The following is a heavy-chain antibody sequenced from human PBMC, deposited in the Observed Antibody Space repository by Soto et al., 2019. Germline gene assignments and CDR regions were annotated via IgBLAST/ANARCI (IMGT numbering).Heavy chain of an antibody. D-gene: IGHD3-16*01. CDR1: GFSLSTSGVG. CDR3: AHLTSWGEGAPFDI. CDR2: IYWDDDK. Sequence: QITLKESGPTLVKPTQTLTLTCIFSGFSLSTSGVGVGWIRPPPGKALEWLAVIYWDDDKRYSPSLKSRVTITRDTSKNQVVFTMTNMDPEDTGTFYCAHLTSWGEGAPFDIWGQGTKVTVSS. J-gene: IGHJ3*02. V-gene: IGHV2-5*02.